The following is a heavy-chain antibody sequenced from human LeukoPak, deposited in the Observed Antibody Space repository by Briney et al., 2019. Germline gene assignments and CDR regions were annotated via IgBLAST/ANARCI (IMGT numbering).Heavy chain of an antibody. V-gene: IGHV4-59*01. Sequence: PSETLSLTCTVSGVSITRYYWSWIRQPPGKALEWIGYIFHNGNTNYNPSLKSRVTLSVDTSKNQFSLKLSSVTAADTAVYYCARVWDSSGYNYSDHWGQGTLVTVSS. CDR1: GVSITRYY. CDR2: IFHNGNT. D-gene: IGHD3-22*01. CDR3: ARVWDSSGYNYSDH. J-gene: IGHJ4*02.